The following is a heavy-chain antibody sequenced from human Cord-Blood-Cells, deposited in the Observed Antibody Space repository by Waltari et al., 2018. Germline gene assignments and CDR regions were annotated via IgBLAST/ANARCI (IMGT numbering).Heavy chain of an antibody. D-gene: IGHD3-3*01. CDR1: GYSISSGYY. CDR3: ARYYDFWSGYYYYYYYGMDV. CDR2: IYHSGST. V-gene: IGHV4-38-2*01. Sequence: QVQLQESGPGLVKPSGTLSLTCAVSGYSISSGYYWGWIRQPPGQGLEWIGSIYHSGSTYYNPSLKSRVTISVDTSKNQFSLKLSSGTAADTAVYYCARYYDFWSGYYYYYYYGMDVWGQGTTVTVSS. J-gene: IGHJ6*02.